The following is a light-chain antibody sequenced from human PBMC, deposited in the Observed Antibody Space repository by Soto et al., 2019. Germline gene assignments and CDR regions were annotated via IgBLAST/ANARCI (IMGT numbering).Light chain of an antibody. J-gene: IGKJ5*01. CDR2: GAS. CDR1: QSVNNK. Sequence: VLMTQSPATLSVSPGERVTLSCRASQSVNNKVAWYQQKPGQAPRLLIFGASTRATGIPARFSGSGSVTEFTLTISSLQSEDFAVYYCQQYNNWPPITFGQGTRLEIK. V-gene: IGKV3-15*01. CDR3: QQYNNWPPIT.